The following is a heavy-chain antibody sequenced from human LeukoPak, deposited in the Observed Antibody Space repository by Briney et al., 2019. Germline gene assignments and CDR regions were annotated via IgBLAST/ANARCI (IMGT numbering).Heavy chain of an antibody. D-gene: IGHD2-15*01. Sequence: GGSLRLSCAASGFTFSSYWMNWVRQAPGKGLEWVSYISSSSSTIYYADSVKGRFTISRDNAKNSLYLQMNSLRAEDTAVYYCATGVVVAATGGDYWGQGTLVTVSS. J-gene: IGHJ4*02. CDR3: ATGVVVAATGGDY. V-gene: IGHV3-48*04. CDR2: ISSSSSTI. CDR1: GFTFSSYW.